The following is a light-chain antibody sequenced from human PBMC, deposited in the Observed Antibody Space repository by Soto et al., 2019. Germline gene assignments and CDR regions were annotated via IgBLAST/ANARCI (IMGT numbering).Light chain of an antibody. CDR3: QQYNNWPRGT. CDR1: QSVSSN. J-gene: IGKJ2*01. V-gene: IGKV3-15*01. Sequence: EIVMTQSPAPLSVSPGERATLSCRASQSVSSNLAWYQQKPGQAPRLLIYGASTRATGIPARFSGSGSGTEFTLTISSLQSEDFAVYYCQQYNNWPRGTFGQGTKLEIK. CDR2: GAS.